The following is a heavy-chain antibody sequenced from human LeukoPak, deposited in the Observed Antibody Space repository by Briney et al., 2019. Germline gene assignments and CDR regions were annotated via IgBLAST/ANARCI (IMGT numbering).Heavy chain of an antibody. CDR1: GGSFSGSYY. D-gene: IGHD3-10*01. J-gene: IGHJ5*02. CDR3: AREPVRGTNWFDP. CDR2: IYTSGST. V-gene: IGHV4-61*02. Sequence: SETLSLTCAVYGGSFSGSYYWSWIRQPAGKGLEWIGRIYTSGSTNYNPSLKSRVTISVDTSKNQFSLKLSSVTAADTAVYYCAREPVRGTNWFDPWGQGTLVTVSS.